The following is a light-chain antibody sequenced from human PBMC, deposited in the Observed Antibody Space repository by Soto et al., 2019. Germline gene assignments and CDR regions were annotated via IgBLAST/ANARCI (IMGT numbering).Light chain of an antibody. CDR2: GNN. Sequence: QSALTQTPSVSGAPGQRVTISCTGSSSDIGAGYDVHWYQQLPGTAPKLLIYGNNNRPSGVPDRFSGSKSGTSASLAITGLQAEDEAYYYCQSYDISLSVIVFGGGTKVTVL. J-gene: IGLJ2*01. V-gene: IGLV1-40*01. CDR1: SSDIGAGYD. CDR3: QSYDISLSVIV.